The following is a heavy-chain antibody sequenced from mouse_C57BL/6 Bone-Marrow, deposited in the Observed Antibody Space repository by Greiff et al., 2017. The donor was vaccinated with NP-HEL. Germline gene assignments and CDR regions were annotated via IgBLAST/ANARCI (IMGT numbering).Heavy chain of an antibody. CDR1: GYTFTSYW. J-gene: IGHJ2*01. CDR3: ARPGYS. Sequence: QVQLKQPGAELVRPGTSVKLSCKASGYTFTSYWMHWVKQRPGQGLEWIGVIDPSDSYTNYNQKFKGKATLTVDTSSSTAYMQLSSLTSEDSAVYYCARPGYSWGQGTTLTVSS. V-gene: IGHV1-59*01. CDR2: IDPSDSYT.